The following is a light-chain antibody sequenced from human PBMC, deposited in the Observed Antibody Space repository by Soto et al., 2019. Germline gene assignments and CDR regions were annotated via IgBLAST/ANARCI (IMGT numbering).Light chain of an antibody. Sequence: EIVLTQSPATLSLSPGERATLSCRASQSVSSYLAWYQQKPGQAPRLLLYDASNRATGIPARFSGSGSGTDFTLTISSLEPEDFAVYYCQQRSNWPPPLTFGGGTKVDIK. CDR3: QQRSNWPPPLT. V-gene: IGKV3-11*01. CDR2: DAS. J-gene: IGKJ4*01. CDR1: QSVSSY.